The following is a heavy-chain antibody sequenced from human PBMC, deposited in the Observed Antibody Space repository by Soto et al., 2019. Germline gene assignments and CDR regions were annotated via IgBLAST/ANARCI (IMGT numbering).Heavy chain of an antibody. D-gene: IGHD3-10*01. CDR3: ASTISYYGSGLGRD. V-gene: IGHV3-30-3*01. CDR1: GFTFSSYA. J-gene: IGHJ4*02. CDR2: ISYDGSNK. Sequence: QVQLVESGGGVVQPGRSLRLSCAASGFTFSSYAMHWVRQAPGKGLEWVAVISYDGSNKYYADSVKGRFTISRDNSKNTLYLQMNSLRAEDTAVYYCASTISYYGSGLGRDWGQGTLVTVSS.